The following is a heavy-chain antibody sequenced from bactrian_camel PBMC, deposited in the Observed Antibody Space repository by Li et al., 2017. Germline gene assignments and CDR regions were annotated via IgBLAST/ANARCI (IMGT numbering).Heavy chain of an antibody. J-gene: IGHJ4*01. CDR1: AYTPANVR. CDR3: AARGGGCIGLSAWLYNY. CDR2: TYTKARGGGG. D-gene: IGHD1*01. Sequence: HVQLVESGGGSVQAGGSLRLSCAFDAYTPANVRMAWFRQVPGKEREVVATTYTKARGGGGFYSDSVKGRFTISKDNAKNTLFLKMNSLKPEDTAMYYCAARGGGCIGLSAWLYNYWGQGTQVTVS. V-gene: IGHV3S55*01.